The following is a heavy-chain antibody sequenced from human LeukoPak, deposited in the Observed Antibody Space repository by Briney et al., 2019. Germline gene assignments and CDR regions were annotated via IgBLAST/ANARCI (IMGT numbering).Heavy chain of an antibody. CDR3: AKDILRFLEWWAFDI. CDR1: GFTVSSNY. V-gene: IGHV3-53*05. CDR2: IYSGGTT. D-gene: IGHD3-3*01. J-gene: IGHJ3*02. Sequence: GGSLRLSCAASGFTVSSNYMSWVRQAPGKGLEWVSVIYSGGTTYYADSVKGRFTISRDNSKNTLYLQMNSLRAEDTALYYCAKDILRFLEWWAFDIWGQGTMVTVSS.